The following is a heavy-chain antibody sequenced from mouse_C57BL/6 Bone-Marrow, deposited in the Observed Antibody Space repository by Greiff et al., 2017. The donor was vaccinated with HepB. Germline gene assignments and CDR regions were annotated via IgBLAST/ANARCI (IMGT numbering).Heavy chain of an antibody. CDR2: ISYDGSN. J-gene: IGHJ4*01. Sequence: EVKLMESGPGLVKPSQSLSLTCSVTGYSITSGYYWNWIRQFPGNKLEWMGYISYDGSNNYNPSLKNRISITRDTSKNQFFLKLNSVTTEDTATYYCARSNGGYAMDYWGQGTSVTVSS. V-gene: IGHV3-6*01. CDR1: GYSITSGYY. D-gene: IGHD2-5*01. CDR3: ARSNGGYAMDY.